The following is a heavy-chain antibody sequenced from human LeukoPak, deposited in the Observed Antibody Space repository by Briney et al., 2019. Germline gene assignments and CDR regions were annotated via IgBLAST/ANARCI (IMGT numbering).Heavy chain of an antibody. Sequence: ASVKVSCKASGYTFTGYYMHWVRQAPGQGLEWMGWINPNSGGTNYAQKFQGRVTMTRDTSISTAYMELSRLRSDDTAVYYCARANRIQRWWGPLDPWGQGTLVTVSS. CDR1: GYTFTGYY. CDR2: INPNSGGT. CDR3: ARANRIQRWWGPLDP. D-gene: IGHD5-18*01. J-gene: IGHJ5*02. V-gene: IGHV1-2*02.